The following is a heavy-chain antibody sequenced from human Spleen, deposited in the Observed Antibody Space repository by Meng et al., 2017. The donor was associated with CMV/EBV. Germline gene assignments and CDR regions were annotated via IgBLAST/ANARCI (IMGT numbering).Heavy chain of an antibody. V-gene: IGHV1-46*01. CDR1: GYTFTSYY. CDR2: INYSGGST. D-gene: IGHD1-26*01. J-gene: IGHJ4*02. Sequence: ASVKVDHQATGYTFTSYYIYRVRQAPGQGLEWMGIINYSGGSTTYAQKFQGRVTMTRDTSTSTVYMELRSLTSEDTAVYYCARDHLGGGYYGAFDYWGQGTLVTVSS. CDR3: ARDHLGGGYYGAFDY.